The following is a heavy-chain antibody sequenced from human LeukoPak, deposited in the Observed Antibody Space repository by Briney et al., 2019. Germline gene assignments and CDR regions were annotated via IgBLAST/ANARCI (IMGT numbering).Heavy chain of an antibody. CDR1: GFTFSSYW. V-gene: IGHV3-74*01. D-gene: IGHD3-22*01. CDR3: ARAPSEIGGYYPEYFRH. J-gene: IGHJ1*01. Sequence: GGSLRLSCAASGFTFSSYWMHWVRQAPGKGLGWVSRIKSDGSTRYSDSVKGGFTISRDNAKNTVSLQMASLRAEDTGVYYCARAPSEIGGYYPEYFRHWGQGTLVIVSS. CDR2: IKSDGST.